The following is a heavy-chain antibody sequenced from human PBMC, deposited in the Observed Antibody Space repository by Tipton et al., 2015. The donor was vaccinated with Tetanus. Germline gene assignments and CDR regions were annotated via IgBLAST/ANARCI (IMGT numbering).Heavy chain of an antibody. D-gene: IGHD3-16*01. J-gene: IGHJ4*02. CDR3: ARDRVRLDMKGFDY. CDR2: IWYDGSNK. Sequence: SLRLSCAASGFTFSSYGMHWVRQAPGKGLEWVAVIWYDGSNKYYADSVKGRFTISRDNSKNTLYLQMNSLRAEDTAVYYCARDRVRLDMKGFDYWGQGTLVTVSS. CDR1: GFTFSSYG. V-gene: IGHV3-33*01.